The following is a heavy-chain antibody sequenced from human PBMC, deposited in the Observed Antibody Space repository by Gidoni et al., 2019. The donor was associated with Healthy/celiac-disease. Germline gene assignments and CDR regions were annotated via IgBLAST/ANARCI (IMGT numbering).Heavy chain of an antibody. D-gene: IGHD3-16*01. Sequence: QITLKESGPTLVKPTQTLTLTCTFSGFSLSTSGLGVGWIRPPPGKALEGLALIYWNDDKRYSPSLKSRLTITKDTSKNQVVLTMTNMDPVDTATYYCAHSPTRMITFGGVKTDAFDIWGQGTMVTVSS. CDR3: AHSPTRMITFGGVKTDAFDI. CDR2: IYWNDDK. J-gene: IGHJ3*02. V-gene: IGHV2-5*01. CDR1: GFSLSTSGLG.